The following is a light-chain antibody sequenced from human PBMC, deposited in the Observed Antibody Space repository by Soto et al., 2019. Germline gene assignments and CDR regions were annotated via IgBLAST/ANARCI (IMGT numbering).Light chain of an antibody. V-gene: IGKV3-20*01. J-gene: IGKJ1*01. CDR2: GAS. CDR3: QQYGSSPWT. CDR1: QSVNSSY. Sequence: EIVLTQSPGTLSLSPGERATLSCRASQSVNSSYLAWHQQKPGQAPRLLIYGASSRATGIPGRFSGSGSGTDFTLTISRLEPEDFAVYYCQQYGSSPWTFGQGTKVEI.